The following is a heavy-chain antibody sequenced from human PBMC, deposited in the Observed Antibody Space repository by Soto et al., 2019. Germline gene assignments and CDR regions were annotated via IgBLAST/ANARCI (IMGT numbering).Heavy chain of an antibody. CDR2: VYHTGST. J-gene: IGHJ3*02. V-gene: IGHV4-31*03. CDR3: ARDGDYYDSSNYLNLNAFNS. Sequence: PWETLSLTCSFSVGSVSSANYYCSWIRQHPWKGLEWIGYVYHTGSTDYNPSLKSRVTISVDTSKNQFPLPLSSVTAADTAVYYCARDGDYYDSSNYLNLNAFNSLGQGTMSIVS. CDR1: VGSVSSANYY. D-gene: IGHD3-22*01.